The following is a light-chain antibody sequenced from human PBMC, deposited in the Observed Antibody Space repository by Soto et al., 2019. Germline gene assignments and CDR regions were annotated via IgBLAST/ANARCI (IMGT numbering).Light chain of an antibody. J-gene: IGKJ1*01. CDR3: HLGHIYST. V-gene: IGKV1-5*03. CDR2: RAS. Sequence: MSLSPYSQSASTGARVTVTSRASQTISSWLAWYQQKPGKAPKLLIYRASTLKSGVPSRFSGSESGTGFTLAVGSLQHDDFATYFCHLGHIYSTFGQGTKVDIK. CDR1: QTISSW.